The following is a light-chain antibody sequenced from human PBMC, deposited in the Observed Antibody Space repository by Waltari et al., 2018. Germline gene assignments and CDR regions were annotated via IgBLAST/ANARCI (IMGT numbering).Light chain of an antibody. V-gene: IGLV1-44*01. Sequence: QSVLTQSPSASGTSGQRVTISCSGSSSNIGRDIVNWYRHLPGTAPELLIYNNKQRPSGVPDRLSGSKSGTSASLAISGLQSEDEADYYCAAWDSRLNGVVFGGGTKLTVL. CDR2: NNK. CDR1: SSNIGRDI. CDR3: AAWDSRLNGVV. J-gene: IGLJ2*01.